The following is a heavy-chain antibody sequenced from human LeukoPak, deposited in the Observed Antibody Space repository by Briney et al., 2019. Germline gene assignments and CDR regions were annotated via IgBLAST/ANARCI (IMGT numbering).Heavy chain of an antibody. D-gene: IGHD6-19*01. Sequence: PSETLSLTCTVSGGSISSSSYYWGWIRQPPGKGLEWIGSIYYSGSTYYNPSLKSRVTISVDTSKNQFSLKLSSVTAADTAVYYCARQRLRAVAVLDYWGQGTLVTVSS. CDR1: GGSISSSSYY. J-gene: IGHJ4*02. CDR2: IYYSGST. V-gene: IGHV4-39*01. CDR3: ARQRLRAVAVLDY.